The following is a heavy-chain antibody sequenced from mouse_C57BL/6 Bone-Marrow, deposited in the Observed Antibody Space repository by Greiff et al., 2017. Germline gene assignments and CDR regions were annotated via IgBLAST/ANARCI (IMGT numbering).Heavy chain of an antibody. V-gene: IGHV5-6*02. CDR2: ISSGGSYT. D-gene: IGHD1-1*01. CDR1: GFTFSSYG. CDR3: ARRFLRWFAY. J-gene: IGHJ3*01. Sequence: EVKLVESGGDLVKPGGSLKLSCAASGFTFSSYGMSWVRQTPDKRLEWVATISSGGSYTYYPDSVKRRFTISSDNTKNTLYLQMSSLKSEDTAMYYCARRFLRWFAYWGQGTLVTVSA.